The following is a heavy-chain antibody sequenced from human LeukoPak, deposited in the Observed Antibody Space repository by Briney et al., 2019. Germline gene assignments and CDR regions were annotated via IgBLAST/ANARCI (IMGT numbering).Heavy chain of an antibody. J-gene: IGHJ4*02. CDR3: ARFAYSSGWYYFDY. V-gene: IGHV3-33*01. Sequence: GGSLRLSCAASGFTFSSYNMHWVRQAPGKGLEWVAVIWYDGSNKYYADSVKGRFTISRDNSKNTLYLQMNSLRAEDTAVYYCARFAYSSGWYYFDYWGQGALVTVSS. D-gene: IGHD6-19*01. CDR2: IWYDGSNK. CDR1: GFTFSSYN.